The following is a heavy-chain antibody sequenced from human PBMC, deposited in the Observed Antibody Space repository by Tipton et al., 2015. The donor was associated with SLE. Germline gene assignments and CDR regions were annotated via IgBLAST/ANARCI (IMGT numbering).Heavy chain of an antibody. D-gene: IGHD1-26*01. Sequence: TLSLTCTVSGGSISSSSYYWGWIRQPPGKGLEWIGSIYYSGSTYYNPSLKSRVTISVDTSKNQFSLKLSSVTAADTAVYYCARLIVGATFDSWGQGTLVTVSS. CDR2: IYYSGST. J-gene: IGHJ4*02. CDR3: ARLIVGATFDS. CDR1: GGSISSSSYY. V-gene: IGHV4-39*07.